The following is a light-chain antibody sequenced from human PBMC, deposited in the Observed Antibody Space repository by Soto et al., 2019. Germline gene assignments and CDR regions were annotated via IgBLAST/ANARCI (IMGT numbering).Light chain of an antibody. CDR1: QTISVS. Sequence: IQMTQSPSTLSASVGDTVTITCRASQTISVSLAWYQQKPGKAPNLLIYDASTLQDGVPSRFSGSGSGTEFTLTVTSLQPDDFTTYFCQQYDKYSTFGQGTKVDIK. J-gene: IGKJ1*01. CDR3: QQYDKYST. V-gene: IGKV1-5*01. CDR2: DAS.